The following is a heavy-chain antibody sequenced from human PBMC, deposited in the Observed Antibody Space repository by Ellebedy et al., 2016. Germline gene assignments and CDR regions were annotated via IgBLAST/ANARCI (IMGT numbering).Heavy chain of an antibody. V-gene: IGHV3-23*01. Sequence: GESLKISCAVSGFPFSKFLMSWVRQAPGKGLEWVSTMRGDDGKTHLADSVKGRFTMSRDIPKNTVYLQMNRLRAEDTAVYYCRQGHYADYWGQGTLVTVSP. CDR3: RQGHYADY. CDR1: GFPFSKFL. J-gene: IGHJ4*02. CDR2: MRGDDGKT.